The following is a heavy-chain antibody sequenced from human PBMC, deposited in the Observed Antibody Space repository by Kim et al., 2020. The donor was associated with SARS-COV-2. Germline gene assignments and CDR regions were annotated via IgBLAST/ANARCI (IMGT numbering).Heavy chain of an antibody. CDR1: GFTFSDYY. J-gene: IGHJ4*02. Sequence: GGSLRLSCAASGFTFSDYYMSWIRQAPGKGLEWVSYISSSSSYTNYADSVKGRFTISRDNAKNSLYLQMNSLRAEDTAVYYCASNRYYDSSGVDYWGQGTLVTVSS. D-gene: IGHD3-22*01. CDR2: ISSSSSYT. V-gene: IGHV3-11*06. CDR3: ASNRYYDSSGVDY.